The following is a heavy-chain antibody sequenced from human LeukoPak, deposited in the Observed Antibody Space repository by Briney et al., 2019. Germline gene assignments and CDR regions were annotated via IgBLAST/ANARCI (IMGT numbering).Heavy chain of an antibody. CDR3: ARDSPGIAVAVRLDP. J-gene: IGHJ5*02. D-gene: IGHD6-19*01. V-gene: IGHV4-34*01. Sequence: PSETLSLTCTVSGGSISSYYWSWIRQPPGKGLEWIGEINHSGSTNYNPSLKSRVTISVDTSKNQFSLKLSSVTAADTAVYYCARDSPGIAVAVRLDPWGQGTLVTVSS. CDR2: INHSGST. CDR1: GGSISSYY.